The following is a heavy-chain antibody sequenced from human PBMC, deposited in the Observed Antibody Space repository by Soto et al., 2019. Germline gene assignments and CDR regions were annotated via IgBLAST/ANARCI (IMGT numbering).Heavy chain of an antibody. D-gene: IGHD2-8*02. J-gene: IGHJ3*01. Sequence: QVQLVESGGDVVQPGRSLRLSCAASGFTFKDCAMHWFRQAPGKGLEWVSIIFNDAGNEYYTESVKGRFTISRDNSKNTLYLQMNSLRDEDTAVYYCAKENGTGRAPNGAYDVWGRGTRVTVSS. CDR1: GFTFKDCA. V-gene: IGHV3-33*06. CDR3: AKENGTGRAPNGAYDV. CDR2: IFNDAGNE.